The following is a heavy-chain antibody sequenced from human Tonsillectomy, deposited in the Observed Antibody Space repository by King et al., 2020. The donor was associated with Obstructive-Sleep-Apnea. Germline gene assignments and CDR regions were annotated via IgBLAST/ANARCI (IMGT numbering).Heavy chain of an antibody. J-gene: IGHJ6*02. V-gene: IGHV1-46*01. Sequence: VQLVESGAEVKKPGASVKVSCKASGYTFTSYYMHWVRKAPGQGLEWMGIINPSGGSTSYAQKFQGRVTMTRDTSTSTVYMGLSSLRSEDTAVYYCAREWYCSSTSCYANYYYGMDVWGQGTTVTVSS. CDR3: AREWYCSSTSCYANYYYGMDV. CDR1: GYTFTSYY. CDR2: INPSGGST. D-gene: IGHD2-2*01.